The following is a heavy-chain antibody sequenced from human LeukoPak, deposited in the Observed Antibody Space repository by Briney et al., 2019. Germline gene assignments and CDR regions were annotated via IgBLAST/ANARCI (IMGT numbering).Heavy chain of an antibody. D-gene: IGHD5-24*01. CDR2: INSDGGST. Sequence: GGSLRLSCTASGFTFSSYCMHWVRQAPGKGLVWVARINSDGGSTSYADSVKGRFTISRDNAKNTLYLQMNSLRAEDTAVYYCARRIQGMAPYYFDYWGQGTLVTVSS. V-gene: IGHV3-74*01. J-gene: IGHJ4*02. CDR1: GFTFSSYC. CDR3: ARRIQGMAPYYFDY.